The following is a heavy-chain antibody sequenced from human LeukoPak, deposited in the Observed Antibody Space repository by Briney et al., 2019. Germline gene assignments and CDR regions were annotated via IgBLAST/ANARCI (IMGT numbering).Heavy chain of an antibody. J-gene: IGHJ4*02. D-gene: IGHD2-21*02. CDR3: ARHSDSYTHFDY. V-gene: IGHV4-39*01. CDR1: GGSISSSSYY. CDR2: IYYSGST. Sequence: SETLSLTCTVSGGSISSSSYYWGWIRRPPGKGLEWIGSIYYSGSTYYNPSLKSRVTISVDTSKNQFSLKLISVTAADTALYYCARHSDSYTHFDYWGLGTLVTVSS.